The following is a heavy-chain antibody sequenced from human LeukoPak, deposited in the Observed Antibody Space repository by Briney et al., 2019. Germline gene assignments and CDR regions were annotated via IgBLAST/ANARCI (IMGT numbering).Heavy chain of an antibody. CDR1: GFTFSSYA. D-gene: IGHD6-19*01. Sequence: GGSLRLSCAASGFTFSSYAMSWVRQAPGKGLEWVGRIKSKTDGGTTDYAAPVKGRFTISRDDSKNTLYLQMNNLKTEDTAVYYCTTDLQDSSGWYIYFDYWGQGTLVTVSS. CDR3: TTDLQDSSGWYIYFDY. J-gene: IGHJ4*02. CDR2: IKSKTDGGTT. V-gene: IGHV3-15*01.